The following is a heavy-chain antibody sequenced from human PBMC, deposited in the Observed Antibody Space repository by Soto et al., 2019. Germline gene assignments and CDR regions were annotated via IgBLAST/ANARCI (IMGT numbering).Heavy chain of an antibody. J-gene: IGHJ6*03. D-gene: IGHD3-16*01. CDR3: VKFRGRAYHYYYMDV. CDR2: YGGSGGST. V-gene: IGHV3-23*01. CDR1: GFTFSTYG. Sequence: DVQLLESGCGLVQRGGSLRLSCAASGFTFSTYGMTWVRQAPGKGLEWVSYGGSGGSTYYADSVKGRFTISRDNSKKTLYLQMTSLRAEDTALYYCVKFRGRAYHYYYMDVWGNGTTVTVPS.